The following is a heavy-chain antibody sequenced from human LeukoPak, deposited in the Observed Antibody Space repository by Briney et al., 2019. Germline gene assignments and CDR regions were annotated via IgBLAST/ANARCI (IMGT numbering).Heavy chain of an antibody. CDR3: ARIAVAGSAFDI. D-gene: IGHD6-19*01. CDR1: GYTFTGCY. Sequence: ASVKVSCKASGYTFTGCYMHWVRQAPGQGLEWMGWINPNSGGTNYAQKFQGRVTMTRDTSISTAYMELSRLRSDDTAVYYCARIAVAGSAFDIWGQGTMVTVSS. J-gene: IGHJ3*02. V-gene: IGHV1-2*02. CDR2: INPNSGGT.